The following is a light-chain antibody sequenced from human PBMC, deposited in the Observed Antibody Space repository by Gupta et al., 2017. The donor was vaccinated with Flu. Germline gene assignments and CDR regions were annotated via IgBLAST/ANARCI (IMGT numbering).Light chain of an antibody. Sequence: VSPGERATLSCRASQSVSSNLAWYQQKPGQAPRLLIYGASTRATGIPARFSGSGSGTEFTLTISSLQSEDFAVYYCQQYNNWPPLTFGGGTKVEIK. CDR1: QSVSSN. CDR3: QQYNNWPPLT. J-gene: IGKJ4*01. V-gene: IGKV3-15*01. CDR2: GAS.